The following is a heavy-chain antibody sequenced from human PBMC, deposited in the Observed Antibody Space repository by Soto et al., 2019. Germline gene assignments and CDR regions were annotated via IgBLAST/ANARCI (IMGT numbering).Heavy chain of an antibody. J-gene: IGHJ4*02. CDR2: ITNSGSAV. D-gene: IGHD4-4*01. V-gene: IGHV3-11*01. CDR1: GFPLSDWY. Sequence: QVQLVESGGGLVKPGGSLRLSRVAFGFPLSDWYMTWIRQAPGKGLEWVAYITNSGSAVYYADSVKGRFTISRDNAKNSLYLQLDSLRADDTAVYYCARDYSNLGFDYWGQGTLVTVSS. CDR3: ARDYSNLGFDY.